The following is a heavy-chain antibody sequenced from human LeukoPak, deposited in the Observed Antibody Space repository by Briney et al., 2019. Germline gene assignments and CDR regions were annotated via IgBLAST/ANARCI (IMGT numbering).Heavy chain of an antibody. J-gene: IGHJ1*01. CDR2: ISYDGSNK. CDR3: ARAFPLGTMQH. V-gene: IGHV3-30-3*01. CDR1: GFTFSSYA. D-gene: IGHD1-14*01. Sequence: PGRSLRRSCAASGFTFSSYAMHWVRQAPGKGLEWVAVISYDGSNKYYADSVKGRFTISRDNSKNTLYLQMNSLRAEDTAVYYCARAFPLGTMQHWGQGTLVTVSS.